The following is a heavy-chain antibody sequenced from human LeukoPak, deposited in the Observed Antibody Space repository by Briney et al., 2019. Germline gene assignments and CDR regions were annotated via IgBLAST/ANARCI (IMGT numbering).Heavy chain of an antibody. CDR1: GFTFRNYW. CDR3: VSVIYQWPR. J-gene: IGHJ4*02. V-gene: IGHV3-74*01. D-gene: IGHD2/OR15-2a*01. CDR2: VNSDGSST. Sequence: GGSLRLSCAASGFTFRNYWMHWVRQAPGKGLVWVAHVNSDGSSTNYADSVKGRFTISRDNAKNMLYLQMNSLGAEDTAVYYCVSVIYQWPRWGQGTLVTVSS.